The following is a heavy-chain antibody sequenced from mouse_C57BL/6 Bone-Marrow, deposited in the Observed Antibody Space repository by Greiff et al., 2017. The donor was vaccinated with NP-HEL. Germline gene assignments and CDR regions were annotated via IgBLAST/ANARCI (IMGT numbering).Heavy chain of an antibody. J-gene: IGHJ2*01. Sequence: EVKLMESGGGLVQPGGSMKLSCVASGFTFSNYWMNWVRQSPEKGLEWVAQIRLKSDNYATHYAESVKGRFTISRDDSKSSVYLQMNNLRAEDTGIYYSTVTNYYGSSYCYFDYWGQGTTLTVSS. CDR2: IRLKSDNYAT. CDR3: TVTNYYGSSYCYFDY. D-gene: IGHD1-1*01. V-gene: IGHV6-3*01. CDR1: GFTFSNYW.